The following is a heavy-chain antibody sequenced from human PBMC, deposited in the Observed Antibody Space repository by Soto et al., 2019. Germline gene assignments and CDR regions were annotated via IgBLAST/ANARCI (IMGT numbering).Heavy chain of an antibody. D-gene: IGHD3-10*01. J-gene: IGHJ4*02. CDR2: IYYGGST. V-gene: IGHV4-30-2*01. Sequence: SETLSLTCAVSGGSISSGDYSWNWIRQPPGKGLEWIGYIYYGGSTYYNPSLQSRVTMSVDRSRNQFSLKLNSVTAEDTAVYYCAKGGITLVRGSFGYWGQGALVTVSS. CDR1: GGSISSGDYS. CDR3: AKGGITLVRGSFGY.